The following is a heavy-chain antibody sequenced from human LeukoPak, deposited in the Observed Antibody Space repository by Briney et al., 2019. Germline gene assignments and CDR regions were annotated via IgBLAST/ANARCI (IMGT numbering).Heavy chain of an antibody. CDR1: GFTFSSYA. J-gene: IGHJ4*02. CDR3: AKGWFRSSTSCFDY. V-gene: IGHV3-23*01. Sequence: QSGGSLRLSCAASGFTFSSYAMSWVRQAPGKGLEWVSAISGSGGSTYYADSVRGRFTISRDNSKNTLYLQMNSLRAEDTAVYYCAKGWFRSSTSCFDYWGQGTLVTVSS. D-gene: IGHD2-2*01. CDR2: ISGSGGST.